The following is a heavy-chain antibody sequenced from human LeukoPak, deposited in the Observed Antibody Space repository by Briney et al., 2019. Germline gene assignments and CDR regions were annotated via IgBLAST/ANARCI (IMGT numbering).Heavy chain of an antibody. CDR2: IYYSGST. V-gene: IGHV4-30-4*01. CDR1: GGSISSGDYY. J-gene: IGHJ4*02. Sequence: PSQTLSLTCTVSGGSISSGDYYWSWIRQPPGKGLEWIGYIYYSGSTYYNPSLKSRVTISVDTSKNQFSLKLSSVTAADTAVYYCARVGDYYGSGSCYSVDYWGQGTLVTVSS. CDR3: ARVGDYYGSGSCYSVDY. D-gene: IGHD3-10*01.